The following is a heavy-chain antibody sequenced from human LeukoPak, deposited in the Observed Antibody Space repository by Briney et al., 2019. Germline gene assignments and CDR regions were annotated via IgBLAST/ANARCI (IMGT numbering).Heavy chain of an antibody. CDR2: IYYSGST. CDR1: GGSISSSSYY. D-gene: IGHD3-9*01. CDR3: ASTYYDILTGYGGFDY. Sequence: PSETLSLTCTVSGGSISSSSYYWGWIRQPPGKGLEWIGSIYYSGSTYYNPSLKSRVTISVDTSKNQFSLKLSSVTAADMAVYYCASTYYDILTGYGGFDYWGQGTLVTVSS. V-gene: IGHV4-39*01. J-gene: IGHJ4*02.